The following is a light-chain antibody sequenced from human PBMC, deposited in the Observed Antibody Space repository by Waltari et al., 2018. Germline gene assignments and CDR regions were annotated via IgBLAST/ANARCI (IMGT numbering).Light chain of an antibody. CDR2: DAS. Sequence: EIVLTQSPGTLSSSPGDRATLSCRASQSVSTTLAWYQQKPGQAPRLLIFDASNRATGIPDRFSGSGSGTDFSLTISRLEPEDFAVYYCQKYGSLPATFGQGTKVEIK. CDR3: QKYGSLPAT. CDR1: QSVSTT. V-gene: IGKV3-20*01. J-gene: IGKJ1*01.